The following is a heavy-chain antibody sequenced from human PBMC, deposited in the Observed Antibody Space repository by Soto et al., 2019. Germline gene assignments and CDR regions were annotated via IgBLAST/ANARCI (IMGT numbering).Heavy chain of an antibody. V-gene: IGHV4-34*01. D-gene: IGHD3-10*01. CDR3: ARGGKTLSYYYGSGSYYRGWFDP. Sequence: PSETLSLTCAVYGGSFSGYYWSWIRQPPGKGLEWIGEINHSGSTNYNPSLKSRVTISVDTSKNQFSLKLSSVTAADTAVYYCARGGKTLSYYYGSGSYYRGWFDPWGQGTLVTVSS. CDR2: INHSGST. CDR1: GGSFSGYY. J-gene: IGHJ5*02.